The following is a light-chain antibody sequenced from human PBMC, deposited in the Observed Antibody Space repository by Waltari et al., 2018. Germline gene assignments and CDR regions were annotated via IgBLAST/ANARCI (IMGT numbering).Light chain of an antibody. CDR1: RLRYYY. V-gene: IGLV3-19*01. CDR2: GKN. J-gene: IGLJ1*01. CDR3: NSRDSNGNPFV. Sequence: SSALTQDPAVSVALGQTVRITCQGDRLRYYYANSYRKTPGQATLLVMYGKNNRPSGIPDRFSGSYSGDTASLTITGAQAEDEADYYCNSRDSNGNPFVFGPATKVTVL.